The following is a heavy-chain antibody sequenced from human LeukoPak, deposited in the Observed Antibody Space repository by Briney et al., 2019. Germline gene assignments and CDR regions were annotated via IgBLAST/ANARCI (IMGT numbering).Heavy chain of an antibody. D-gene: IGHD1-26*01. Sequence: ASVKVSRKASGYTFTSYYMHWVRQAPGQGLEWMGIINPSGGSTTYAQKFQGRVTMTRDTSTSTVYMELSSLISEDTAVYYCARDVREWELDYWGQGTLVTVSS. J-gene: IGHJ4*02. CDR2: INPSGGST. CDR1: GYTFTSYY. CDR3: ARDVREWELDY. V-gene: IGHV1-46*01.